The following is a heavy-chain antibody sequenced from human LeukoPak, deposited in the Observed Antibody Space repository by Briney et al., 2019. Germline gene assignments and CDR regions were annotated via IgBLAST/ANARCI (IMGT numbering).Heavy chain of an antibody. Sequence: SQTLSLTCAISGDSVSSNSAAWNWIRQSPSRGLEWLGRTYYRSKWYNDYAVSLKSRITINPDTSKNQFSLQLNSVTPEDAAVYYCARVSANLGGFQPWGRGTLVTVSS. V-gene: IGHV6-1*01. J-gene: IGHJ1*01. D-gene: IGHD3-3*01. CDR1: GDSVSSNSAA. CDR2: TYYRSKWYN. CDR3: ARVSANLGGFQP.